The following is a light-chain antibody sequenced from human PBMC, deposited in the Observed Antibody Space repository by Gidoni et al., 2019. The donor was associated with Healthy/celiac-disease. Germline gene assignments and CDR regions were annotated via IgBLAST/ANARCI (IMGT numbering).Light chain of an antibody. CDR3: QQRSNWLWT. CDR2: DAS. J-gene: IGKJ1*01. CDR1: QCVSSY. Sequence: EIVLTQSPATMSLSPGERSTLSCRSSQCVSSYFAWYQQKPGQAPRLLIYDASNRATGIPARFSGSGSGKDFTLTISSLEHEDCAVYYCQQRSNWLWTFGQGTKVEIK. V-gene: IGKV3-11*01.